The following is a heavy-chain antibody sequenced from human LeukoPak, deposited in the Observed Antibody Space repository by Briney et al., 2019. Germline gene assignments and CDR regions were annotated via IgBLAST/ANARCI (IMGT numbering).Heavy chain of an antibody. CDR2: ISSSSSYI. D-gene: IGHD3-16*01. CDR3: ASAFGGVIGDY. V-gene: IGHV3-21*01. J-gene: IGHJ4*02. Sequence: GGSLRLSFAASGFTFSSYSMNWVRQAPGKGLEWVSCISSSSSYIYYADSVKGRFTISRDNAKNSLYLQMNSLRAEDTAVYYCASAFGGVIGDYWGQGTLVTVSS. CDR1: GFTFSSYS.